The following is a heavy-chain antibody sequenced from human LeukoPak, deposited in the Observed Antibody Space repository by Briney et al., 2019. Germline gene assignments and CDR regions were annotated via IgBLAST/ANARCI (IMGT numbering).Heavy chain of an antibody. CDR1: GFTFSSYG. J-gene: IGHJ4*02. CDR2: IRYDGSNK. V-gene: IGHV3-30*02. CDR3: SRSRPKFKDFDC. Sequence: GGSLRLSCAASGFTFSSYGMHWVRQAPGKGLEWVAFIRYDGSNKYYADSVKGRFTISRDNSKNTLYLQMNSLRAEDTAVYYCSRSRPKFKDFDCWGQGTLVTVSS.